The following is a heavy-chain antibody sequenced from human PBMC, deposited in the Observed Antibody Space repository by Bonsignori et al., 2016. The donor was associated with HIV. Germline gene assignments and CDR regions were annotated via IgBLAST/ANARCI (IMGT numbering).Heavy chain of an antibody. V-gene: IGHV4-61*09. Sequence: LRLSCTVSGGSISSGSYYWSWVRQPAGKGLEWLGHIYASGSTYYNPSLKSRLSISLDTSKNEFSLKLTSVTAADTAVYYCARMFEYWGQGTLVTVSS. CDR2: IYASGST. J-gene: IGHJ4*02. CDR3: ARMFEY. CDR1: GGSISSGSYY.